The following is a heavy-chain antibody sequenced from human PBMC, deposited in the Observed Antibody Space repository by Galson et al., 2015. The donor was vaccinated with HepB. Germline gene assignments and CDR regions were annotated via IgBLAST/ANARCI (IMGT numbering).Heavy chain of an antibody. CDR3: AKDNIPGYYDSSGYFDY. CDR1: GFTFSSYS. CDR2: ISSSSSYI. J-gene: IGHJ4*02. V-gene: IGHV3-21*01. Sequence: SLRLSCAASGFTFSSYSMNWVRQAPGKGLEWVSSISSSSSYIYYADSVKGRFTISRDNSKNMLYLQMNSLRAEDTAVYYCAKDNIPGYYDSSGYFDYWGQGTLVTVSS. D-gene: IGHD3-22*01.